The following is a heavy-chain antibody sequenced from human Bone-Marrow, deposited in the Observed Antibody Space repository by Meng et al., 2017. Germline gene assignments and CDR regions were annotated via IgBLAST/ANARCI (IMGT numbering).Heavy chain of an antibody. J-gene: IGHJ6*02. D-gene: IGHD3-10*01. Sequence: SETLSLTCTVSGGSISSYYWSWIRQPPGKGLEWIGYIYYSGSTNYNPSLESRVTISVDTSKNQFSLKLSSVTAADTAVYYCARDRVRGVTYYYYGMDVWGQGTTVTVSS. CDR3: ARDRVRGVTYYYYGMDV. CDR1: GGSISSYY. CDR2: IYYSGST. V-gene: IGHV4-59*01.